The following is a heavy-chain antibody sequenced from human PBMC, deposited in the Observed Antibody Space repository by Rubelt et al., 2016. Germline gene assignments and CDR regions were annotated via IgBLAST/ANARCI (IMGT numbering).Heavy chain of an antibody. CDR2: IYSGGST. D-gene: IGHD3-22*01. Sequence: GLEWVSVIYSGGSTYYADSVKGRFTISRDNSKNTLYLQMNSLRAEDTAVYYCARDSGLINYDSSGYYAYWDQGTLVTVSS. V-gene: IGHV3-66*01. J-gene: IGHJ4*02. CDR3: ARDSGLINYDSSGYYAY.